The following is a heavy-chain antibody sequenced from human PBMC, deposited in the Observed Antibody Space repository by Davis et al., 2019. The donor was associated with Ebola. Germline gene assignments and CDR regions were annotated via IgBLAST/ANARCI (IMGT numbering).Heavy chain of an antibody. CDR3: AAIYGWAFGYYYLDV. D-gene: IGHD2-2*02. CDR1: GGSVSSYY. V-gene: IGHV4-59*02. CDR2: IHYSGNF. J-gene: IGHJ6*03. Sequence: PSETLSLTCTVSGGSVSSYYWNWIRQPPGKGLEWIGYIHYSGNFDYNPSLKSRVTMSVDTSKNQFSLNLSSVTAADTAVYYCAAIYGWAFGYYYLDVWGRGTTVTVSS.